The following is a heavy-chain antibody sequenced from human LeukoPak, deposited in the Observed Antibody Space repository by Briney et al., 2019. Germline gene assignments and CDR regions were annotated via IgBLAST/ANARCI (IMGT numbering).Heavy chain of an antibody. V-gene: IGHV3-30-3*01. J-gene: IGHJ4*02. CDR2: ISYDGSNK. D-gene: IGHD3-22*01. Sequence: PGRSLRLSCAASGFTFSSYAMHWVRQAPGKGLEWVAVISYDGSNKYYADSVKGRFTISRDNSKNTLYLQMNSLRAEDTAVYYCARVRGEYYYDSSGYLDYWGQGTLVTVSS. CDR1: GFTFSSYA. CDR3: ARVRGEYYYDSSGYLDY.